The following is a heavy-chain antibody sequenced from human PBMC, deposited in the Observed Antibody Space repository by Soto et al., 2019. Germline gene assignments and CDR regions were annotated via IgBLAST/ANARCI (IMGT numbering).Heavy chain of an antibody. CDR3: AREVDSSSSNWFDP. D-gene: IGHD6-13*01. CDR1: GFTFSDYY. J-gene: IGHJ5*02. V-gene: IGHV3-11*01. CDR2: ISSSGSTI. Sequence: LRLSRAASGFTFSDYYMSWIRQAPGKGLEWVSYISSSGSTIYYADSVKGRFTISRDNAKNSLYLQMNSLRAEDTAVYYCAREVDSSSSNWFDPWGQGTLVTVSS.